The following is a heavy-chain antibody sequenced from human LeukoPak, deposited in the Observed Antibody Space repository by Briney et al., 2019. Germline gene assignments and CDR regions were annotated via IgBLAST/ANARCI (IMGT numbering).Heavy chain of an antibody. CDR1: GFTFSSYA. Sequence: PGGSLRLSCAASGFTFSSYAMSWVRQAPGKGLEWVSIISGSGGNTFYADSVKGRFTISRDNAKNSLYLQLNSLRVEDTAVYYCKSGGAAPGSFDNWGQGTLVTVSP. V-gene: IGHV3-23*01. CDR2: ISGSGGNT. D-gene: IGHD6-13*01. CDR3: KSGGAAPGSFDN. J-gene: IGHJ4*02.